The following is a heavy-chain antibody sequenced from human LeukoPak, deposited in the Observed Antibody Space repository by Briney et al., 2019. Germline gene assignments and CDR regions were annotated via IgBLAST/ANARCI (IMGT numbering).Heavy chain of an antibody. J-gene: IGHJ6*02. V-gene: IGHV3-23*01. Sequence: GGSLRLSCEASGVTFSSYVMSWVRQAPGKGPEWVSGISGSGGGTYYADSVKGRFAISRDNSKNTLYLQMNSLRAEDTAVYYCARDSGVPYYYGMDVWGQGTTVTVSS. CDR2: ISGSGGGT. CDR1: GVTFSSYV. CDR3: ARDSGVPYYYGMDV.